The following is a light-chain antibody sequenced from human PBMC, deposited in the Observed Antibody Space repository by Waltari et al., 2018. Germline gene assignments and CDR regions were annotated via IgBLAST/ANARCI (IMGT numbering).Light chain of an antibody. Sequence: CSASQSVGRYLAWYQQKPGTAPRLLIYDASTRATGIPDRFSGSGSGTDFSLTISRLESEDFAVYYCQKYVNLPATFGQGTKVEIK. J-gene: IGKJ1*01. CDR3: QKYVNLPAT. CDR1: QSVGRY. CDR2: DAS. V-gene: IGKV3-20*01.